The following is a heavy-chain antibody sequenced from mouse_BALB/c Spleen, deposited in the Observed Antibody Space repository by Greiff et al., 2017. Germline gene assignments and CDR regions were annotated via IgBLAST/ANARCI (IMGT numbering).Heavy chain of an antibody. V-gene: IGHV14-3*02. CDR3: AEDSSGYYAMDY. J-gene: IGHJ4*01. CDR1: GFNIKDTY. CDR2: IDPANGNT. D-gene: IGHD3-2*01. Sequence: EVQLQQSGAELVKPGASVKLSCTASGFNIKDTYMHWVKQRPEQGLEWIGRIDPANGNTKYDPKFQGKATITADTSSNTAYLQLSSLTSEDTAVYYCAEDSSGYYAMDYWGQGTSVTVSS.